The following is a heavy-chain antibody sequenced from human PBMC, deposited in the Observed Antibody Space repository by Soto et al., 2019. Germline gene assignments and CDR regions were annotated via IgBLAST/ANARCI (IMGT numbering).Heavy chain of an antibody. D-gene: IGHD2-15*01. Sequence: GGSLRLSCAASGSTFSSYAMSWVRQAPGKGLEWVSVISGSGDSTYYADSVKGRFTISRDNSKNTLYVQMNSLRAEDTAEYYCARELGYCSGGNCYMDGAFDFWGQGTMVTVSS. CDR1: GSTFSSYA. CDR2: ISGSGDST. CDR3: ARELGYCSGGNCYMDGAFDF. V-gene: IGHV3-23*01. J-gene: IGHJ3*01.